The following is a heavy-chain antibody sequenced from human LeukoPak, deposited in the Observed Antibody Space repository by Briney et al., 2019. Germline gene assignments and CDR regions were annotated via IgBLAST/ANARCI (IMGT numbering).Heavy chain of an antibody. Sequence: GGSLRLSCAASGFTFSDSWMSWVRRAPGKGLEWVANLKQEGSAKVYVDSVKGGFTLSRDNARNALSLQVNSLRPEDGAILYWASYHHGVAGEVWGQRTTVTVSS. CDR2: LKQEGSAK. D-gene: IGHD1-14*01. CDR1: GFTFSDSW. V-gene: IGHV3-7*01. J-gene: IGHJ6*02. CDR3: ASYHHGVAGEV.